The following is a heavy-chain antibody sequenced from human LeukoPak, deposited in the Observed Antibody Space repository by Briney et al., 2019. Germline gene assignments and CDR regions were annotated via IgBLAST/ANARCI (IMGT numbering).Heavy chain of an antibody. J-gene: IGHJ4*02. CDR1: GGTLSSYA. V-gene: IGHV1-69*01. D-gene: IGHD6-19*01. Sequence: SVKVSCKASGGTLSSYAISWVRQAPGQGLEWMGGIIPIFGTANYAQKFQGRVTITADESTSTAYMELSSLRSEDTAVYYCTGGGYSSGWVDYWGQGTLVTVSS. CDR3: TGGGYSSGWVDY. CDR2: IIPIFGTA.